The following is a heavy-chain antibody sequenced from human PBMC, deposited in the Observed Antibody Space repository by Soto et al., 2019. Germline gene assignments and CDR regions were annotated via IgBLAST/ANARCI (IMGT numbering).Heavy chain of an antibody. D-gene: IGHD3-3*01. V-gene: IGHV4-59*01. CDR3: ARKYYDFWSGNFDY. CDR2: IYYSGST. J-gene: IGHJ4*02. CDR1: GGSISSYY. Sequence: PSETLSLTCTVSGGSISSYYWSWIRQPPGKGLEWIGYIYYSGSTNYNPSLKSRVTISVDTSKNQFSLKLSSVTAADTAVYYCARKYYDFWSGNFDYWGQGTLVTVSS.